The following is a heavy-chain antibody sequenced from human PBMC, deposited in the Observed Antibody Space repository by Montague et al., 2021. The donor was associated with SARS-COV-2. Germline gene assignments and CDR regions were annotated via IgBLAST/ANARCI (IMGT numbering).Heavy chain of an antibody. CDR1: GGSISDYY. Sequence: SETLSLTCSVSGGSISDYYWSWIRQPPGKGLEWIGHLYYSGSTTYKPSLKSRVTMSVDTSKNQFSPKLSSVTAADTAVYYCARRGSSVWGVTVSAELDYWGQGILVIVSS. CDR2: LYYSGST. D-gene: IGHD3-10*01. CDR3: ARRGSSVWGVTVSAELDY. J-gene: IGHJ4*02. V-gene: IGHV4-59*12.